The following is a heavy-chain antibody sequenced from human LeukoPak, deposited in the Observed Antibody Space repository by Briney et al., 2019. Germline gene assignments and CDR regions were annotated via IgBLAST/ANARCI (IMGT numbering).Heavy chain of an antibody. Sequence: PSETLSLTCTVSGGSISSYYWSWIRQPAGKGLEWIGRIYTSGSTNYNPSLKSRVTISVDTSKNQFSLKLSSVTAADTAVYYCARRYRYYDSSGYYDPFDYWGQGTLVTVSS. J-gene: IGHJ4*02. CDR3: ARRYRYYDSSGYYDPFDY. CDR2: IYTSGST. CDR1: GGSISSYY. V-gene: IGHV4-4*07. D-gene: IGHD3-22*01.